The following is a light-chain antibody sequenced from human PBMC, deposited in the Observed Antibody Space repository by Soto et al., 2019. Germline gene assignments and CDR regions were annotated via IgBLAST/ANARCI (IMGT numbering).Light chain of an antibody. CDR3: QQRAN. CDR1: QSFSGY. Sequence: EIVLTQSPATLSLSPGGRATLSCRASQSFSGYLAWYQQRPGQAPRLLIYDTSNRATGIPGRFNGGGSGTDFTLTIDSLEPEDVAVYYCQQRANFGQGTRLEIK. CDR2: DTS. J-gene: IGKJ5*01. V-gene: IGKV3-11*01.